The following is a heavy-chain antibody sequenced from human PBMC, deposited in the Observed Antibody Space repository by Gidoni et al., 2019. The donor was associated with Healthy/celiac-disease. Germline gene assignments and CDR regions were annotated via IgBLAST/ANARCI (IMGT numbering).Heavy chain of an antibody. CDR2: INHSGST. Sequence: QVQLQQWGAGLLKPSETLSLTCAVYGGSFSGYYWSWIRQPPGKGLEWIGEINHSGSTNYNPSLKSRVTRSVDTSKNQCSLKLSSVTAADTAVYYCASVQGAARVPRRQSNWFDPWGQGTLVTVSS. V-gene: IGHV4-34*01. D-gene: IGHD6-6*01. J-gene: IGHJ5*02. CDR3: ASVQGAARVPRRQSNWFDP. CDR1: GGSFSGYY.